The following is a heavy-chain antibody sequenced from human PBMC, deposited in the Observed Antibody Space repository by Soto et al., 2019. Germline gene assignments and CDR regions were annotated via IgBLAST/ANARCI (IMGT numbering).Heavy chain of an antibody. CDR2: ISYEGSNN. J-gene: IGHJ6*04. CDR3: ARGAEYRLLVREYLYGMDV. Sequence: QVQLVEAGGGVVQPGRSLRLSCGASGFTFNSHGMHWVRQAPGKGLEWVAVISYEGSNNFYAESVKGRFTISRDNTKNTLYLEMNSRRREDTAVYYCARGAEYRLLVREYLYGMDVWGKGPTVTASP. CDR1: GFTFNSHG. D-gene: IGHD2-2*01. V-gene: IGHV3-30*03.